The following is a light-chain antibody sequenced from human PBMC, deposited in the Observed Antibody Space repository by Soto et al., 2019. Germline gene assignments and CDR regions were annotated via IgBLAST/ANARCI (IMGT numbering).Light chain of an antibody. Sequence: QSALTQAASVSGSPGQAITISCTRRSSDMPVSWFQHHPGKAPKLIIYENTGRPSGVSSRFSGSRSGDTASLTITGLQAEDEADYYCCSDAGLMFGGGTQLTV. CDR2: ENT. J-gene: IGLJ3*02. CDR1: SSDMP. CDR3: CSDAGLM. V-gene: IGLV2-23*01.